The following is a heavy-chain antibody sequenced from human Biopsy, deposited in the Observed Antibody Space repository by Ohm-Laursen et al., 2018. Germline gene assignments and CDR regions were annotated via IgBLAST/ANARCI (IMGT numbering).Heavy chain of an antibody. CDR3: ARGNGPSA. D-gene: IGHD4-11*01. J-gene: IGHJ5*02. CDR1: EFNVDRNH. CDR2: IREHGNEE. V-gene: IGHV3-7*04. Sequence: SLRLSCSASEFNVDRNHMSWVRQAPGKGLEWVAIIREHGNEEFYVDSVKGRFTISRDNARNSVYLQMNSLRAEDTAIYYCARGNGPSAWGQGTLVTVSS.